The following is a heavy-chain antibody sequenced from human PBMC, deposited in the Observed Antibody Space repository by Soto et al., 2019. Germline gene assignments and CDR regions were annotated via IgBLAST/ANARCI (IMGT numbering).Heavy chain of an antibody. CDR3: ARIGGYHGPLDY. Sequence: ETLSLTCSVSGVSISSYFWSWIRQPPGRGLEWIGYTYHRGSTNYSPSLKSRVAISLDTSENQFSLKVNSVTAADTAVYYCARIGGYHGPLDYWGQGTPVTVSS. CDR1: GVSISSYF. V-gene: IGHV4-59*01. CDR2: TYHRGST. J-gene: IGHJ4*02. D-gene: IGHD3-16*02.